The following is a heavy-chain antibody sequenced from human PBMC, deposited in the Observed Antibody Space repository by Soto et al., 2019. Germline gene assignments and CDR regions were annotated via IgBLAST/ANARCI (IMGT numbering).Heavy chain of an antibody. CDR3: ARYYYGSGYNWFDP. J-gene: IGHJ5*02. Sequence: SGPTLVNPTQTLTLTCTFSGFSLSTSGMCVSWIRQPPGKALEWLALIDWDDDKYYSTSLKTRLTISKDTSKNQVVLTMTNVDPVDTATYYCARYYYGSGYNWFDPWGQGTLVTVSS. CDR2: IDWDDDK. D-gene: IGHD3-10*01. V-gene: IGHV2-70*01. CDR1: GFSLSTSGMC.